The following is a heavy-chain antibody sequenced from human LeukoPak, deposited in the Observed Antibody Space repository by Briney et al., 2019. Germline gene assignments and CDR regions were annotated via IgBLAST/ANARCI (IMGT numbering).Heavy chain of an antibody. V-gene: IGHV3-48*02. CDR1: GFTFSTYR. Sequence: GGSLRLSCAASGFTFSTYRMNWVRQAPGNGLEWVSYISSGSSTIHYADSVKGRFTISRDNAKNTLYLQMNSLRDADTAVYYCAIDSRDYVFDYWGQGALVTVSS. CDR3: AIDSRDYVFDY. J-gene: IGHJ4*02. D-gene: IGHD4-17*01. CDR2: ISSGSSTI.